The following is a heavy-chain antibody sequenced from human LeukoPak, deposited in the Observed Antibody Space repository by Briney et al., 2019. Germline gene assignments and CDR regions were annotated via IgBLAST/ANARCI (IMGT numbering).Heavy chain of an antibody. D-gene: IGHD3-22*01. CDR1: GFTFDDYA. V-gene: IGHV3-9*01. CDR2: ISWNSDGI. Sequence: GGSLRLSCTASGFTFDDYAMHWVRQGPGEGLEWVSGISWNSDGIGYADSVKCRFTISRDNAKNSLFLQMNSLRAEDTALYYCAKDIDGNYYDSSAYFDSWGQGTLVTVSS. CDR3: AKDIDGNYYDSSAYFDS. J-gene: IGHJ4*02.